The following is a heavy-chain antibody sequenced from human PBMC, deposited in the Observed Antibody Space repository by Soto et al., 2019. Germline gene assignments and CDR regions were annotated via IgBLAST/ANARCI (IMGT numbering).Heavy chain of an antibody. V-gene: IGHV3-48*03. CDR2: ISSSGSTI. D-gene: IGHD4-17*01. CDR3: AREAGTTVTTDPSWFDP. Sequence: EVQLVESGGGLVQPGGSLRLSCAASGFTFSSYEMNWVRQAPGKGLEWVSYISSSGSTIYYADSVKGRFTISGDNAKNSLYLQMNSLRAEDTAVYYCAREAGTTVTTDPSWFDPWGQGTLVTVSS. J-gene: IGHJ5*02. CDR1: GFTFSSYE.